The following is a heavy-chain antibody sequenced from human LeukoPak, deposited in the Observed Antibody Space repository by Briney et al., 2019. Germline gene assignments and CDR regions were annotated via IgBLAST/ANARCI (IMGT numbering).Heavy chain of an antibody. Sequence: SQTLSLTCTVSGGSISSGDYYWSWIRQPPGKGLEWIGYIYYSGSTYYNPSLKSRVTISVDTSKNQFSLELSSVTAADTAVYYCARDPPGYSSSWDWGQGTLVTVSS. CDR1: GGSISSGDYY. J-gene: IGHJ4*02. V-gene: IGHV4-30-4*08. CDR2: IYYSGST. CDR3: ARDPPGYSSSWD. D-gene: IGHD6-13*01.